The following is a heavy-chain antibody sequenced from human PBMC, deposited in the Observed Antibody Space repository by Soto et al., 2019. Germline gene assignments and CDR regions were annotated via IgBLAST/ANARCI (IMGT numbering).Heavy chain of an antibody. J-gene: IGHJ6*02. CDR3: ARGGVGYCSSTSCYSYYYYGMDV. V-gene: IGHV4-30-4*01. CDR2: IYYSGST. D-gene: IGHD2-2*01. Sequence: SETLSLTCTVSGGYISSGDYYCSWIRQPPGKGLEWIGYIYYSGSTYYNPSLKSRVTISVDTSKNQFSLKLSSVTAADTAVYYCARGGVGYCSSTSCYSYYYYGMDVWAQGTTVTVSS. CDR1: GGYISSGDYY.